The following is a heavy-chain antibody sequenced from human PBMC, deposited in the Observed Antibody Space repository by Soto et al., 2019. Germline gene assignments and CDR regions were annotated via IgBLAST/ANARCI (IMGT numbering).Heavy chain of an antibody. CDR2: INHSGST. Sequence: PSETLSLTCAVYGGSFSGYYWSWIRQPPGKGLEWIGEINHSGSTNYNPSLKSRVTISVDTSKNQFSLKLSSVTAADTAVYYCARGRPGGISIAARPGQGGALDVWGQGTTVTVSS. CDR1: GGSFSGYY. V-gene: IGHV4-34*01. D-gene: IGHD6-6*01. J-gene: IGHJ6*02. CDR3: ARGRPGGISIAARPGQGGALDV.